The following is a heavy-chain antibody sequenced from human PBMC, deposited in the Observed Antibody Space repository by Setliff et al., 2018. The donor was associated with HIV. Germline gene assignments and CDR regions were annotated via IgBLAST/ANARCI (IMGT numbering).Heavy chain of an antibody. CDR2: IYTSDNT. CDR1: GGSISSTSYY. Sequence: SETLSLTCTVSGGSISSTSYYYNWIRQPAGKGLEWIGRIYTSDNTFYNPSLKSRVTISLDASKNKFSLRLSSVTAADTAMYFCARGVVALSPRGPLDLWGQGTLVTVSS. V-gene: IGHV4-61*02. J-gene: IGHJ4*03. D-gene: IGHD5-12*01. CDR3: ARGVVALSPRGPLDL.